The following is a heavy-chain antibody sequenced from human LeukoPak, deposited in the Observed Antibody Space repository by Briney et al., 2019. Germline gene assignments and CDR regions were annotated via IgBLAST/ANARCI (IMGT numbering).Heavy chain of an antibody. V-gene: IGHV1-2*02. D-gene: IGHD1-1*01. Sequence: ASATVSYTASGHTFTNYYMHWVRHAPGHGLEWMGWINPNRGDTNYAQKFQGRVTMTRDTSISTAFMELTRLTSDDTAVYYCTRDLLGFATTPLSDWGEGTLVTSSA. CDR3: TRDLLGFATTPLSD. CDR1: GHTFTNYY. CDR2: INPNRGDT. J-gene: IGHJ4*02.